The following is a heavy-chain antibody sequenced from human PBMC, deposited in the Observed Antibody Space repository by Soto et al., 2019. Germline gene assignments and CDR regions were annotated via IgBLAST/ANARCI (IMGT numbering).Heavy chain of an antibody. CDR1: GFTFSGYY. Sequence: GGSLRLSCAASGFTFSGYYMSWIRQAPGKGLEWVSYISSSGSTIYYADSVKGRFTISRDNAKNSLYLQMNSLRSEDTAVYYCAGRIGYCSGGSCYVYGMDVWGQGTTVTVSS. V-gene: IGHV3-11*01. CDR2: ISSSGSTI. J-gene: IGHJ6*02. D-gene: IGHD2-15*01. CDR3: AGRIGYCSGGSCYVYGMDV.